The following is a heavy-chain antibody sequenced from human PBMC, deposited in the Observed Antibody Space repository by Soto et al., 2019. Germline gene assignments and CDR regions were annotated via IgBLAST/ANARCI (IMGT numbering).Heavy chain of an antibody. D-gene: IGHD6-19*01. J-gene: IGHJ6*02. V-gene: IGHV4-30-4*01. Sequence: SETLSVTCTVSGGSISSGDYYWSWIRQPPGKGLEWIGYIYYSGSTYYNPSLKSRVTISVDTSKNQFSLKLSSVTAADTAVYYCARSGYSSGWSPNGMDVWGQGTTVT. CDR1: GGSISSGDYY. CDR3: ARSGYSSGWSPNGMDV. CDR2: IYYSGST.